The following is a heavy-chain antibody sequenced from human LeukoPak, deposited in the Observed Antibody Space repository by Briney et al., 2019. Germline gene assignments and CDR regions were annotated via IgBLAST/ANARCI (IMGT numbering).Heavy chain of an antibody. CDR1: GGSFSGYY. CDR3: ARGSAAAGTRRWYFDY. V-gene: IGHV4-34*01. Sequence: SETLSLTCAVYGGSFSGYYWSWIRQPPGKGLEWIGEINHSGSTNYNPSLKSRVTISVDTSKSQFSLKLSSVTAADTAVYYCARGSAAAGTRRWYFDYWGQGTLVTVSS. J-gene: IGHJ4*02. CDR2: INHSGST. D-gene: IGHD6-13*01.